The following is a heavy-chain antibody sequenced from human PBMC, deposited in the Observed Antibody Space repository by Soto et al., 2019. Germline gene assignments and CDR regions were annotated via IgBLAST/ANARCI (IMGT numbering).Heavy chain of an antibody. CDR1: GYTLTELS. D-gene: IGHD6-19*01. CDR2: FDPEDGET. CDR3: ATAHGSGWYYWYFDL. J-gene: IGHJ2*01. Sequence: GASVKVSCKVSGYTLTELSMHWVRQAPGKGLEWMGGFDPEDGETIYAQKFQGRVTMTEDTSTDTAYMELSSLRSEDTAVYYCATAHGSGWYYWYFDLWGRGTLVTVSS. V-gene: IGHV1-24*01.